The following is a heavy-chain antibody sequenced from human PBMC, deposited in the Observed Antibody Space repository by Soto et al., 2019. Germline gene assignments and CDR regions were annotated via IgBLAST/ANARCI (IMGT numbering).Heavy chain of an antibody. CDR1: GFTFSGSA. Sequence: EVQLVESGGGLVQPGGSLKLSCAASGFTFSGSAMHWVRQASGKGLEWVGRIRSKANSYATAYAASVKGRFTISRDDSKNTAYLQMNSLKTEDTAVYYCTSYFGIAVAGLDYWGQGTLVTVSS. V-gene: IGHV3-73*01. D-gene: IGHD6-19*01. CDR3: TSYFGIAVAGLDY. CDR2: IRSKANSYAT. J-gene: IGHJ4*02.